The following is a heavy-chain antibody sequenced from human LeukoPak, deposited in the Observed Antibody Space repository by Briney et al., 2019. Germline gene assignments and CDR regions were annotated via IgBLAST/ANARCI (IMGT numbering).Heavy chain of an antibody. CDR2: ISSSGSTI. CDR3: ARGGGYCSGGSCYPLYYFDY. Sequence: GGSLRLSCAASGFTFSDYYMSWIRQAPGKGLEWVSYISSSGSTIYYADSVKGRFTISRDNAKNSLYLQMNSLRAEDTAVYYCARGGGYCSGGSCYPLYYFDYWGQGTLVTVSS. CDR1: GFTFSDYY. D-gene: IGHD2-15*01. J-gene: IGHJ4*02. V-gene: IGHV3-11*01.